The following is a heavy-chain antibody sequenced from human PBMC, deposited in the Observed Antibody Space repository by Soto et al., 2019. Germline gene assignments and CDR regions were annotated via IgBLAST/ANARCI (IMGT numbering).Heavy chain of an antibody. CDR2: ISSNGYST. CDR3: ARGYSSSWYSNLDY. Sequence: GGSLRLSCAASGFTFSSYAMHWVRQAPGEGLEYVSAISSNGYSTYYANSVKGRFTISRDNSKNTLYLQMGSLRAEDTAVYYCARGYSSSWYSNLDYWGQGNLVTVSS. CDR1: GFTFSSYA. D-gene: IGHD6-13*01. J-gene: IGHJ4*02. V-gene: IGHV3-64*01.